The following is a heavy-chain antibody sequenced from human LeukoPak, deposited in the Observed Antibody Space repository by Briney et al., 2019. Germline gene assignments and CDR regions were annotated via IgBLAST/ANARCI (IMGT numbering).Heavy chain of an antibody. CDR1: GYTFTGYY. V-gene: IGHV1-2*04. CDR3: ARGHNKYSSSWFDY. CDR2: INPKSGGT. J-gene: IGHJ4*02. Sequence: GASVKVSCKASGYTFTGYYMHWVRQAPGQGLEWMGWINPKSGGTNYAQKFQGWVTMTRDTSISTAYMEQSRPRSDDTAVYYCARGHNKYSSSWFDYWGQGTLVTVSS. D-gene: IGHD6-13*01.